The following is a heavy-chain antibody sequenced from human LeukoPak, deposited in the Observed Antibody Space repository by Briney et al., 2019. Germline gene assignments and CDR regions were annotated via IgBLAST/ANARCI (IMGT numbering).Heavy chain of an antibody. CDR2: ISSSGSTI. J-gene: IGHJ4*02. CDR3: AKDIGWVKLWSFDY. D-gene: IGHD5-18*01. CDR1: GFTFSSYE. Sequence: GGSLRLSCAASGFTFSSYEMNWVRQAPGKGLEWVSYISSSGSTIYYADSVKGRFTISRGNAKNSLYLQMNSLRAEDTALYYCAKDIGWVKLWSFDYWGQGTLVTVSS. V-gene: IGHV3-48*03.